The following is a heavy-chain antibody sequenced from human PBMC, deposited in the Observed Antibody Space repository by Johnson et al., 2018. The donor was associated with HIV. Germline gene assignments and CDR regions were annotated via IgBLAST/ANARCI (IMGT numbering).Heavy chain of an antibody. CDR3: AKDRDRPNPHHAFDI. CDR2: IRYDGSNK. D-gene: IGHD2-8*01. Sequence: QVQLVESGGGVVQPGGSLRLSCAASGFTFTSYGMHWVRQAPGKGLEWVAFIRYDGSNKYYADSVKGRFTISRDNSKNTLYLQMNSLRAEDTAVYYCAKDRDRPNPHHAFDIWGQGTMVNVSS. V-gene: IGHV3-30*02. J-gene: IGHJ3*02. CDR1: GFTFTSYG.